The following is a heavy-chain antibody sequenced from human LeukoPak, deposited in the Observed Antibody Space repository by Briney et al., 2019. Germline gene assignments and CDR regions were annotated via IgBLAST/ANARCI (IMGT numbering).Heavy chain of an antibody. V-gene: IGHV3-30-3*01. CDR2: ISYDGSNK. J-gene: IGHJ4*02. CDR3: AKDQGSWIQLMPFDY. CDR1: GFTFSSYA. Sequence: GGSLRLSCAASGFTFSSYAMHWVRQAPGKGLEWVAVISYDGSNKYYADSVKGRFTISRDNSKNTLYLQMNSLRAEDTAVYYCAKDQGSWIQLMPFDYWGQGTLVTVSS. D-gene: IGHD5-18*01.